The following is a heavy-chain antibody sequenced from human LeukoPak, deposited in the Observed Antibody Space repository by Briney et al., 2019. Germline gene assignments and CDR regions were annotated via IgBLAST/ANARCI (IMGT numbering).Heavy chain of an antibody. Sequence: GPSLRLSCAASGLTFSSYAMSWVRHAPGNGLEWVSAISGSGGSTYYADSVKGRFTISRDNSKNTLYLQMNSLRAEDRAVYYCAKRNWNDEFDPWGQGTLVTVSS. CDR3: AKRNWNDEFDP. D-gene: IGHD1-1*01. V-gene: IGHV3-23*01. CDR2: ISGSGGST. CDR1: GLTFSSYA. J-gene: IGHJ5*02.